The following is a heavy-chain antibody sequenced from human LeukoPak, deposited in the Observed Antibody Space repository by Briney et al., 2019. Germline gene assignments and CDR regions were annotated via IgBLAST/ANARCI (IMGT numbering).Heavy chain of an antibody. Sequence: SQTLSLTCTVSGGSISSGDYYWSWIRQPPGKGLEWIAYMYYSGSTYYNPSLKSRVTMSADTSKNQLALKLSSVTAADTAVYYCARPYYYDSRIDPWGQGILVTVSS. CDR3: ARPYYYDSRIDP. CDR1: GGSISSGDYY. D-gene: IGHD3-22*01. V-gene: IGHV4-30-4*01. J-gene: IGHJ5*02. CDR2: MYYSGST.